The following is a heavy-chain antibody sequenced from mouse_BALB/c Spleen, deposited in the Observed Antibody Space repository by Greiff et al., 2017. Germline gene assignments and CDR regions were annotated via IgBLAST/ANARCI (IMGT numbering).Heavy chain of an antibody. J-gene: IGHJ4*01. Sequence: EVKLMESGPSLVKPSQTLSLTCSVTGDSITSGYWNWIRKFPGNKLEYMGYISYSGSTYYNPSLKSRISITRDTSKNQYYLQLNSVTTEDTATYYCARWYGNYGIYAMDYWGQGTSVTVSS. V-gene: IGHV3-8*02. CDR3: ARWYGNYGIYAMDY. CDR1: GDSITSGY. CDR2: ISYSGST. D-gene: IGHD2-10*02.